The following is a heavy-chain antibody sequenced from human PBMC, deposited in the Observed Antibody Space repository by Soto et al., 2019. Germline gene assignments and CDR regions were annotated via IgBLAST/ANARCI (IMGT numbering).Heavy chain of an antibody. D-gene: IGHD3-10*01. Sequence: GGSLRLSCAASGFTFSSYGMHWVRQAPGKGLEWVAVISYDGSNKYYADSVKGRFTISRDNSKNTLYLQMNSLRAEDTAVYYCARRLLYGGYFDYWGQGTLVTVSS. CDR1: GFTFSSYG. CDR2: ISYDGSNK. CDR3: ARRLLYGGYFDY. V-gene: IGHV3-30*03. J-gene: IGHJ4*02.